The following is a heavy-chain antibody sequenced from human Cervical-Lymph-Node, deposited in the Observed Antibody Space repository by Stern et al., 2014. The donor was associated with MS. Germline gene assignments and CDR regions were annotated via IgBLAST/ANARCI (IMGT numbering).Heavy chain of an antibody. CDR3: ARAFCTGGVCYSFPFYGMDV. CDR2: IIWKGGST. CDR1: GFTFEDYG. D-gene: IGHD2-8*02. J-gene: IGHJ6*02. Sequence: VQLVQSGGGVVRPGSSLRLSCAASGFTFEDYGMSWVRQGPGKGLAWVVAIIWKGGSTVYAGSVQCRCTISRDNAKNSLYLQMNSLRAEDTALYHCARAFCTGGVCYSFPFYGMDVWGQGTTVTVSS. V-gene: IGHV3-20*01.